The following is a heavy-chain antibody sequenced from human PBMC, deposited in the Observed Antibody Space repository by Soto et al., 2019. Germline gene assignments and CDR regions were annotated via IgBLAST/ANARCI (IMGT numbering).Heavy chain of an antibody. CDR3: VRVGFGSGPGMDV. Sequence: QVQLVQSGAEVKKPGASVKVSCKASGYTFTSYYMHWVRQAPGQGLEWMGIINPSGGSTSYAQKFQGRVTMTRDTSTSTVYMELSSLRSEETAVYYCVRVGFGSGPGMDVWGQGTTVTVSS. D-gene: IGHD3-10*01. J-gene: IGHJ6*02. CDR2: INPSGGST. V-gene: IGHV1-46*01. CDR1: GYTFTSYY.